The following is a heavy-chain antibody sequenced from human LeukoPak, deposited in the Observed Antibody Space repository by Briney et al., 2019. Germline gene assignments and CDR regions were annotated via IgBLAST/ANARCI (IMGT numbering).Heavy chain of an antibody. CDR3: ARGRTIFGVVIRRLDAFDI. D-gene: IGHD3-3*01. J-gene: IGHJ3*02. CDR1: GGSISSYY. CDR2: IYYSGST. V-gene: IGHV4-59*01. Sequence: SETLSLTCTVSGGSISSYYWSWIRQPPGKGLEWIGYIYYSGSTNYNPSLKSRITISVDTSKNQFSLKLSSVTAADTAVYYCARGRTIFGVVIRRLDAFDIWGQGTMVTVSS.